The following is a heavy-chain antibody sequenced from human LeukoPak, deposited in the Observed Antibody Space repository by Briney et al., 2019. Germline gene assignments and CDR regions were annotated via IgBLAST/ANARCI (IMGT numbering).Heavy chain of an antibody. CDR2: IYYTGST. D-gene: IGHD4-17*01. J-gene: IGHJ4*02. Sequence: PSETLSLTCTVSDDSISSSSYYWGWIRQPPGKGLEWIGTIYYTGSTNHNPSLKSRVTISVDTSKKQFSLKLSSVTAADTAVYYCATGTMTTGGSGSFFDYWGQGTLVTVSS. CDR1: DDSISSSSYY. V-gene: IGHV4-39*01. CDR3: ATGTMTTGGSGSFFDY.